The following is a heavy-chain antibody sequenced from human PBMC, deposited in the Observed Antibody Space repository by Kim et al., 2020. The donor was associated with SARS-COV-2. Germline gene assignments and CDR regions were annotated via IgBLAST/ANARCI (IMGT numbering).Heavy chain of an antibody. CDR2: IYYSGST. J-gene: IGHJ4*03. CDR3: TRRADAFDL. V-gene: IGHV4-39*01. CDR1: GGSISCSSNY. Sequence: SETLSLTCTVSGGSISCSSNYWGWIRQPPGKGRELIRRIYYSGSTYYNPALRRRVTITVDTSKKQFSLKLSPVTAADTVVYYGTRRADAFDLSGEGSKVT.